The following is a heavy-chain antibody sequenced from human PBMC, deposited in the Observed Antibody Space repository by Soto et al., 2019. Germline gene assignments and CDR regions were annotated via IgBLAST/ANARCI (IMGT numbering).Heavy chain of an antibody. Sequence: GGSLRLSCAASGFPFSSYAMSWVRQAPGKGLEWVSGISGSGAYTYYADSVKGRFTISRDNSKNTLYLQMNSLRADDTAVYYSVVRGGTRNWVDPWGQGTLVTVSS. CDR2: ISGSGAYT. V-gene: IGHV3-23*01. CDR3: VVRGGTRNWVDP. CDR1: GFPFSSYA. J-gene: IGHJ5*02. D-gene: IGHD3-10*01.